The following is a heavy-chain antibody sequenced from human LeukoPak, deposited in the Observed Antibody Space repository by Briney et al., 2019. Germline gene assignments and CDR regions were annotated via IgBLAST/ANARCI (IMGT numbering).Heavy chain of an antibody. CDR1: GFTSSSYG. CDR3: AKRVTYSSSSVYLDF. J-gene: IGHJ4*02. CDR2: ISDTGTTT. D-gene: IGHD6-6*01. V-gene: IGHV3-23*01. Sequence: GGSLRLSCEASGFTSSSYGMNWVRQAPGKGLEWVSAISDTGTTTYYADSVKGRFIISRDNSKNTLYLQLNGLRAEDTAVYYCAKRVTYSSSSVYLDFWGQGTLVTVSS.